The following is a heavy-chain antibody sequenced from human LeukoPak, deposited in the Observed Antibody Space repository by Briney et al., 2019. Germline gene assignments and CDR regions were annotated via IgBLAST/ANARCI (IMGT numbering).Heavy chain of an antibody. D-gene: IGHD1-26*01. CDR1: GFTFSSNY. CDR2: IHSGGST. J-gene: IGHJ5*02. CDR3: TRANSATIPGVDP. Sequence: GGSLGLSCVASGFTFSSNYMSWVRQAPGKGLEWVSTIHSGGSTYYADSVKGRFIISRDNSKNTLHLQMNSLRAEDTAVYYCTRANSATIPGVDPWGQGTLVTVSS. V-gene: IGHV3-53*01.